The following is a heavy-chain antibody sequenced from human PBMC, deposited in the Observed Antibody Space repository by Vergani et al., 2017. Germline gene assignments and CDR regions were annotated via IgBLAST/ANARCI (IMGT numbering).Heavy chain of an antibody. CDR1: GGSISNYY. CDR3: ARELELRAFDI. V-gene: IGHV4-59*01. Sequence: QVHLQESGPGLVKPSETLSLTCPVSGGSISNYYWSWIRQPPGKGLEWMGYIYYSGRTNYNPSLKSRVTISVDTSKNQFSLKLSSVTAADTAVYYCARELELRAFDIWGQGTMVTVSS. D-gene: IGHD1-26*01. CDR2: IYYSGRT. J-gene: IGHJ3*02.